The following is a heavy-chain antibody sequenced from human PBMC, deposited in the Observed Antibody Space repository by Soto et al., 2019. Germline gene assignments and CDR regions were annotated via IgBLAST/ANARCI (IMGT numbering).Heavy chain of an antibody. V-gene: IGHV6-1*01. CDR3: ARGNALDV. CDR1: GDSVSSDITS. Sequence: SQTLSLTCAISGDSVSSDITSWNWIRQSPSRSLEWLGRTYYRSKWFHDYAASVKSRITINPDTSKNQISLELNSMTPEDTAVYYCARGNALDVWGQGTVVTVSS. CDR2: TYYRSKWFH. J-gene: IGHJ3*01. D-gene: IGHD3-10*01.